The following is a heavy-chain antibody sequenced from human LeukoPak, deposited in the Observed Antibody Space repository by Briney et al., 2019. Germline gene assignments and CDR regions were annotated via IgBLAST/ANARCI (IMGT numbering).Heavy chain of an antibody. CDR3: ARDYSSSPSGY. CDR2: IYHSGST. J-gene: IGHJ4*02. V-gene: IGHV4-30-2*01. Sequence: PSQTLSLTCTVSGGSISSGGYYWSWIRQPPGKGLEWIGYIYHSGSTYYNPSLKSRVTISVDRSKNQFSLKLSSVTAADTAVYYCARDYSSSPSGYWGQGTLVTVSS. D-gene: IGHD6-13*01. CDR1: GGSISSGGYY.